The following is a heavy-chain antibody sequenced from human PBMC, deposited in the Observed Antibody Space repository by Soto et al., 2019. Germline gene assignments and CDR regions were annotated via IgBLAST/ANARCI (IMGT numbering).Heavy chain of an antibody. Sequence: EVQLVESGGGLVQPGGSLRLSCAASGFTFSDHYMDWVRQAPGKGLEWVGGSKNKADSYTTEYSASVKGRFSISRDGSGNSRYLHMNTLKTEGMAVYLCTVFGSATDFGAAWGKGILVTVSS. J-gene: IGHJ1*01. CDR3: TVFGSATDFGAA. V-gene: IGHV3-72*01. CDR2: SKNKADSYTT. CDR1: GFTFSDHY. D-gene: IGHD3-10*01.